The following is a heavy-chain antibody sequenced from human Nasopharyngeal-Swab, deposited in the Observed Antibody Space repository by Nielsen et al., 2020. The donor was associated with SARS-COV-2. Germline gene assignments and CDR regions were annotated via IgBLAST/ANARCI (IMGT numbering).Heavy chain of an antibody. D-gene: IGHD3-10*01. V-gene: IGHV4-39*02. CDR1: GGSISSSSYY. CDR2: IYYSGST. J-gene: IGHJ6*02. Sequence: SETLSLTCTVSGGSISSSSYYWGWIRQPPGKGLEWIGSIYYSGSTYYNPSLKSRVTISVDTSKNQFSLKLSPVTAADTAVYYCARDYYGSGSYDFLGLYYYGMDVWGQGTTVTVSS. CDR3: ARDYYGSGSYDFLGLYYYGMDV.